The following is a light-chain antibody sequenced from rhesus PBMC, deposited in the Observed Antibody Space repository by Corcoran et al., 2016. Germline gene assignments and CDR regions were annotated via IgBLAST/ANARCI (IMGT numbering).Light chain of an antibody. J-gene: IGKJ4*01. CDR3: LQYNSDLYT. CDR1: QGISTY. V-gene: IGKV1-43*02. Sequence: DIQMTQSPSSLSASVGDRVTITCRASQGISTYLNWYQQKQGKTPKRLIYAASSLESGVPSRFSGSGSGTDFTLTINSLQPEDFATYYCLQYNSDLYTFGGGTKVEIK. CDR2: AAS.